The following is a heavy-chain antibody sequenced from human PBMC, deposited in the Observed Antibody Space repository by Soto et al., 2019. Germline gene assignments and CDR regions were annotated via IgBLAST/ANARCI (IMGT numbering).Heavy chain of an antibody. CDR3: AKDPITNGWSANYFDY. CDR1: GFTFNTYA. CDR2: ISSDGFNK. D-gene: IGHD6-19*01. V-gene: IGHV3-30*18. J-gene: IGHJ4*02. Sequence: QVQLVESGGGVVQPGRSLRLSCTASGFTFNTYAMHWVRQAPGRGLEWVAIISSDGFNKYYADSVKGRFTISRDNSKNTLYVQMNSLRAEDTAVYYCAKDPITNGWSANYFDYWGQGTLVTASS.